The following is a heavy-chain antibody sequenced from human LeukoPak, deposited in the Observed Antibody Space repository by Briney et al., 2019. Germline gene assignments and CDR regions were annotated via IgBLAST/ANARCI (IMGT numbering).Heavy chain of an antibody. Sequence: SESLSLTCTVSGGSISNYYWSWIRQPPGKGRRWIGYISNSGSTNYDPSLKSRVTISIDTSKIQFSLRLSSVTAADTAVYYCARDLGYNYGIDYWGQGTLVTVSS. J-gene: IGHJ4*02. CDR3: ARDLGYNYGIDY. CDR1: GGSISNYY. D-gene: IGHD5-18*01. V-gene: IGHV4-59*01. CDR2: ISNSGST.